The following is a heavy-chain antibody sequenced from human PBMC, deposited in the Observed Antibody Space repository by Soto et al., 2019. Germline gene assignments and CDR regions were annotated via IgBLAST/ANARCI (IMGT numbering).Heavy chain of an antibody. Sequence: ASETLSLTCAGYGGSFSGYYWSWIRQPPGKGLAWIGEINHSGSTNYNPSLKSRVTISVDTSKNQFSLKLSSVTAADTAVYYCARESGSGWYVWFDPWGQGTLVTVSS. CDR3: ARESGSGWYVWFDP. D-gene: IGHD6-19*01. V-gene: IGHV4-34*01. J-gene: IGHJ5*02. CDR1: GGSFSGYY. CDR2: INHSGST.